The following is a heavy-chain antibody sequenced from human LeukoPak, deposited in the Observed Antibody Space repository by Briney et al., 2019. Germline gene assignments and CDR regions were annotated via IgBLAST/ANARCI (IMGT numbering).Heavy chain of an antibody. Sequence: GASVKVSCKASGYTFTSYGISWVRQAPGQGLEWMGWISAYNGNTNYAQKLQGRVTMTTDTSTSTAYMELRSLRSDDTAVYYCARDFSGVGYDYVWGSYRTGYWGQGTLVTVSS. D-gene: IGHD3-16*02. CDR3: ARDFSGVGYDYVWGSYRTGY. CDR2: ISAYNGNT. J-gene: IGHJ4*02. V-gene: IGHV1-18*01. CDR1: GYTFTSYG.